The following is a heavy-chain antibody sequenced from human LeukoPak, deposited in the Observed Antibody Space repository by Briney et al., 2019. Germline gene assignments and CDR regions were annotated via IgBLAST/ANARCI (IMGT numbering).Heavy chain of an antibody. CDR2: IFHRGDT. V-gene: IGHV4-39*01. CDR1: GDSIRSTTHY. CDR3: SRRGTTSSVSFFDP. J-gene: IGHJ5*02. D-gene: IGHD6-19*01. Sequence: SETLSLTCSVSGDSIRSTTHYWVWVRQTRGKGLEWIGSIFHRGDTYYNPSRRGRVTISVNTSKKQCSLNLTSVTATDTAIYYCSRRGTTSSVSFFDPWGPGVLVTVSS.